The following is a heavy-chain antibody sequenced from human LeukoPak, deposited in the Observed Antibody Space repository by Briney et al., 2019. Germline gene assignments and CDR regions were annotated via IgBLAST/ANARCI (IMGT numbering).Heavy chain of an antibody. D-gene: IGHD3-22*01. V-gene: IGHV4-31*03. CDR1: GGSNSSGGYY. Sequence: SETLSLTCTVSGGSNSSGGYYWSWIRQHPGKGLEWIGYIYYSGSTYYNPSLKSRVTISVDTSKNQFSLKLSSVTAADTAVYYCARGKKPRYYYDSSGSYFDYWGQGTLVTVSS. CDR3: ARGKKPRYYYDSSGSYFDY. J-gene: IGHJ4*02. CDR2: IYYSGST.